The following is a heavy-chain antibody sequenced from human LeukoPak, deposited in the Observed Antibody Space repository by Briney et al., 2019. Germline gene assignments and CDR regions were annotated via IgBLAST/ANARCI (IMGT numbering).Heavy chain of an antibody. CDR2: IWYDGSYK. V-gene: IGHV3-33*01. J-gene: IGHJ4*02. CDR1: GFTFSNHG. D-gene: IGHD2-2*01. Sequence: SGGSLRLSCAASGFTFSNHGMHWVRQAPGKGLEWVAVIWYDGSYKYYADSVKGRFTISRDNSNSTLYLQMNSLRAEDTAVYYCARDKSTSCYYFDYWGQGTLVTVYS. CDR3: ARDKSTSCYYFDY.